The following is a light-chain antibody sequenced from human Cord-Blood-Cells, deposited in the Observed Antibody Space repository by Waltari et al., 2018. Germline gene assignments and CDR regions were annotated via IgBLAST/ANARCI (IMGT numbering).Light chain of an antibody. CDR2: SNN. CDR1: SSNIGSNT. V-gene: IGLV1-44*01. Sequence: QSVLTQPPSASGPPGQRVTISCSGSSSNIGSNTVNWYQQLPGTAPKLLIYSNNQRPSGVPDRFSGSKSGTSASLAISGLQSEDEADYYCAAWDDSLNGRVFGGGTKLNVL. J-gene: IGLJ3*02. CDR3: AAWDDSLNGRV.